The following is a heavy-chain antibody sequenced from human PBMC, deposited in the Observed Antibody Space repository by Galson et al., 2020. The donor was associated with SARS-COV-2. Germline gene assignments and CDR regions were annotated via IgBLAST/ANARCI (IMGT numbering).Heavy chain of an antibody. Sequence: SETLSLTCTVSGGSVGGGSRSYYYWNWIRQSPRKGLEWIGQVHSTGNTKYNPSLKNRVTMSIVTSKNQFSLRVTSMNAADTAIYYCARTEWPNYYGDFWGQGILVTVSS. CDR3: ARTEWPNYYGDF. CDR1: GGSVGGGSRSYYY. J-gene: IGHJ4*02. D-gene: IGHD4-17*01. V-gene: IGHV4-61*01. CDR2: VHSTGNT.